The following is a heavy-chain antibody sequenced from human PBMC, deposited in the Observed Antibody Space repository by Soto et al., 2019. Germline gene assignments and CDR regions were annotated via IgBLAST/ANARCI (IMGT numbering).Heavy chain of an antibody. D-gene: IGHD3-22*01. CDR1: GFTFSSYG. J-gene: IGHJ4*02. V-gene: IGHV3-33*01. CDR2: IWYDGSNK. Sequence: PGGSLRLSCAASGFTFSSYGMHWVRQAPGKGLEWVAVIWYDGSNKYYADSVKGRFTISRDNSKNTLYLQMNSLRAEDTAVYYCAREDSSGSIPAGWGQGTLVTVSS. CDR3: AREDSSGSIPAG.